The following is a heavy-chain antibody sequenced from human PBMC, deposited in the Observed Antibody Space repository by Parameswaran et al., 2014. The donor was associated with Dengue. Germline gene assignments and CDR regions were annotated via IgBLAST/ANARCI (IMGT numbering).Heavy chain of an antibody. D-gene: IGHD1-7*01. CDR2: ISGSGGST. CDR3: ATRYNWNYKGDV. V-gene: IGHV3-23*01. J-gene: IGHJ6*02. Sequence: RWIRQPPGKGLEWVSAISGSGGSTYYADSVKGRFTISRDNSKNTLYLQMNSLRAEDTAVYYCATRYNWNYKGDVWGQGTTVTVSS.